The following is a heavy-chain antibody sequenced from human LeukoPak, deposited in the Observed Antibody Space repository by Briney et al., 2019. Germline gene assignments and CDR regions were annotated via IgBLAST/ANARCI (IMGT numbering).Heavy chain of an antibody. V-gene: IGHV3-48*04. CDR2: ISSSSSTI. Sequence: PGGSLRLSCAASGFTFSSYSMSWVRQAPGKGLEWVSYISSSSSTIYYADSVKGRFTISRDNAKNSLYLQMNSLRAEDTAVYYYARAAVTGDFDYWGQGTLVTVSS. D-gene: IGHD5-18*01. CDR3: ARAAVTGDFDY. J-gene: IGHJ4*02. CDR1: GFTFSSYS.